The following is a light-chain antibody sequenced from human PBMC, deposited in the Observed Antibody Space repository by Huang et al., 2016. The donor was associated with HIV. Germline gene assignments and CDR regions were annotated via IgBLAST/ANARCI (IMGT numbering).Light chain of an antibody. CDR1: QNVNTY. V-gene: IGKV1-39*01. Sequence: DIQMTQSPPSLSASVGDSVTIACRASQNVNTYLNWYQQKPGQAPRHLIFAASRLRSGVPSRFSGSGSGTEFTLTISSLQLEDFATYYCQQRFSTTITFGQGTRLDIK. CDR3: QQRFSTTIT. J-gene: IGKJ5*01. CDR2: AAS.